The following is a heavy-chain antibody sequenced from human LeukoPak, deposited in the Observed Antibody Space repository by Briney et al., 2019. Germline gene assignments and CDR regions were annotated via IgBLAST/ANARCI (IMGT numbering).Heavy chain of an antibody. V-gene: IGHV3-7*01. CDR1: GFSFSNYW. Sequence: GGSLGLSCVASGFSFSNYWMSWVRQAPGKGLEWVANIKQGGSQKNYVDSVKGRFTISRDNAKNSLYLQMNSLRAEDTAVYYCASDRFSSGDFWGQGTLVAVSS. CDR3: ASDRFSSGDF. D-gene: IGHD6-19*01. CDR2: IKQGGSQK. J-gene: IGHJ4*02.